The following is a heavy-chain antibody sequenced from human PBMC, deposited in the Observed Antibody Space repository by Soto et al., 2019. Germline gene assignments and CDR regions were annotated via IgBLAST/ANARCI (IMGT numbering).Heavy chain of an antibody. CDR2: ISSSSSYI. CDR3: ARVSPGGYYYDSRDRYAFDI. D-gene: IGHD3-22*01. CDR1: GGTFNSYG. J-gene: IGHJ3*02. V-gene: IGHV3-21*01. Sequence: GRALRRSCAVSGGTFNSYGMSWVRQAPGKGLEWVSSISSSSSYIYYADSVKGRFTISRDNAKNSLYLQMNSLRAEDTAVYYCARVSPGGYYYDSRDRYAFDIWGQGTMVTVSS.